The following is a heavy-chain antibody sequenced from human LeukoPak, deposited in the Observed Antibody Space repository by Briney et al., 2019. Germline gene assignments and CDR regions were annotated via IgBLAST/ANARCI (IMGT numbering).Heavy chain of an antibody. V-gene: IGHV1-2*02. J-gene: IGHJ3*02. D-gene: IGHD2-15*01. CDR3: VRDGYGGSYGFDM. CDR2: MNPKTGGT. CDR1: GYTFTDYY. Sequence: ASVKVSCKASGYTFTDYYMHWVRQAPGQGLEWTGWMNPKTGGTNYAQKFQDRVTMTRDTSIRTAYMDLSWLTSDDTALYYCVRDGYGGSYGFDMWGQGTMVTVSS.